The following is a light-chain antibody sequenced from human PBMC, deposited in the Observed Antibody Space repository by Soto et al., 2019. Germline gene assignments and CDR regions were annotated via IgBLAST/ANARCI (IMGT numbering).Light chain of an antibody. CDR1: SSNIGSNT. CDR2: SNN. V-gene: IGLV1-44*01. J-gene: IGLJ1*01. CDR3: AAWDDSLNGYV. Sequence: QSVLTQPPSASGTPGQRVTISCSGSSSNIGSNTVNWYQQLPGTAPKLLSYSNNQRPSGVPDRLSGSKSGSSAALAISGLKSEDEADYYCAAWDDSLNGYVFGTGTKLTVL.